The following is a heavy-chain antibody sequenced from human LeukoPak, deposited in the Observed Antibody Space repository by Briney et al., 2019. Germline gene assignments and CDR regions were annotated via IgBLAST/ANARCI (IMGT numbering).Heavy chain of an antibody. D-gene: IGHD3-3*01. V-gene: IGHV1-2*02. CDR2: INPNSGGT. Sequence: PVGSVTVSCTASGYTFTGYYMHWVRQAPGKGLEWMGWINPNSGGTNYAQKFQGRVTMTSDTSISTAYMELSRLRSDDTAVYYCARDYDFWSGYYTFGYWGQGTLVTVSS. J-gene: IGHJ4*02. CDR1: GYTFTGYY. CDR3: ARDYDFWSGYYTFGY.